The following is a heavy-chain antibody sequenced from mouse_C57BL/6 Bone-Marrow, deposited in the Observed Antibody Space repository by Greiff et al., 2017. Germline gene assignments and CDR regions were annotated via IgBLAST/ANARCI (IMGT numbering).Heavy chain of an antibody. CDR2: IDPESGDT. D-gene: IGHD2-4*01. Sequence: VQLKESGAELVRPGASVKLSCTASGFNIKDDYMHWVKQRPEQGLEWIGWIDPESGDTEYASKFQGKATITADTSSNTSYLQLSSLTSEDTAVYYCTTCSYDYPFAYWGQGTLVTVSA. V-gene: IGHV14-4*01. J-gene: IGHJ3*01. CDR3: TTCSYDYPFAY. CDR1: GFNIKDDY.